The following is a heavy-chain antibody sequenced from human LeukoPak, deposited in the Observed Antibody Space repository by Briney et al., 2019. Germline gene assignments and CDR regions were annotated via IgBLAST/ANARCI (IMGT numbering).Heavy chain of an antibody. CDR3: ARDLYAMYAFDI. Sequence: ASVKVSCKASGYTFTGYYMHWVRQAPGQGLEWMGWINPNSGGTNCAQKFQGRVTMTRDTSISTAYMELSRLRSDDTAVYYCARDLYAMYAFDIWGQGTMVTVSS. CDR2: INPNSGGT. CDR1: GYTFTGYY. D-gene: IGHD2-8*01. J-gene: IGHJ3*02. V-gene: IGHV1-2*02.